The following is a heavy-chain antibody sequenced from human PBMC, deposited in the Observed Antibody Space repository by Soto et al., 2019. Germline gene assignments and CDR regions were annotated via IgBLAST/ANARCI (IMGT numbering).Heavy chain of an antibody. D-gene: IGHD2-2*01. Sequence: QVQLVQSGAEVKKPGSSVKVSCKASGGTFSSYAISWVRQAPGQGLAWMGGIIPISGTANYAQKFQGRVTITAYESTSTAYLELSSLRSEDTAVYYCARSQGSSTSLEIYYYYYYGMDVWGQGTTGTVSS. V-gene: IGHV1-69*01. CDR1: GGTFSSYA. J-gene: IGHJ6*02. CDR2: IIPISGTA. CDR3: ARSQGSSTSLEIYYYYYYGMDV.